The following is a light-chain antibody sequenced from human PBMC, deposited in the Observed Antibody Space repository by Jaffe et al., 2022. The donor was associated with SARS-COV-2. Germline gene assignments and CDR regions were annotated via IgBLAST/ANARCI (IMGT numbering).Light chain of an antibody. CDR2: SNN. J-gene: IGLJ3*02. Sequence: QSVLTQPPSASGTPGQRVTISCSGSSSNIGSNTVNWYQQLPGTAPKVLMYSNNQRPSGVPDRFSGSKSGTSASLAISGLQSEDEADYYCATWDDSLNAWVFGGGTKLTVL. CDR3: ATWDDSLNAWV. V-gene: IGLV1-44*01. CDR1: SSNIGSNT.